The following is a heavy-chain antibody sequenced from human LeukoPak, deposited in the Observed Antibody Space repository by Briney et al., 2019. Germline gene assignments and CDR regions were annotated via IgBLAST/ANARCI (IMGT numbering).Heavy chain of an antibody. CDR1: GGSFSGFY. J-gene: IGHJ4*02. Sequence: SETLSLTCAVYGGSFSGFYWSWIRQPPGKGLEWIGEIKHSESTNYHPSLNSRLTISVDTSNNQFSLKLSSVTAADTAVYYCAKGPTISSSWYGISYFDYWGQGTLVTVSS. CDR3: AKGPTISSSWYGISYFDY. D-gene: IGHD6-13*01. CDR2: IKHSEST. V-gene: IGHV4-34*01.